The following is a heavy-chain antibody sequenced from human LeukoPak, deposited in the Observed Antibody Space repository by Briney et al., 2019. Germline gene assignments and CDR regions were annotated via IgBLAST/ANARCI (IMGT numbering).Heavy chain of an antibody. CDR3: ARDHCSRGSCLGGH. V-gene: IGHV1-69*04. CDR2: IIPILGIA. CDR1: GGTFSSYA. Sequence: SVKVSCKASGGTFSSYAISWVRQAPGQGLEWMGRIIPILGIANYAEKFQGRVTINADKSSSTTYMELTSLRSEDTAMYYCARDHCSRGSCLGGHWGQGTLVTVSS. J-gene: IGHJ4*02. D-gene: IGHD2-15*01.